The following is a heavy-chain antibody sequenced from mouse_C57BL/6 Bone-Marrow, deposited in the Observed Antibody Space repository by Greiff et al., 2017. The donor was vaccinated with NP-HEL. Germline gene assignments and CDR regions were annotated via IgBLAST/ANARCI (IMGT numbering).Heavy chain of an antibody. CDR1: GYTFTSYG. CDR3: ARRRDWDEDD. V-gene: IGHV1-81*01. J-gene: IGHJ4*01. D-gene: IGHD4-1*01. Sequence: LVESGAELARPGASVKLSCKASGYTFTSYGISWVKQRTGQGLEWVGEIYPRSGNTYYTEKFKGQSTLTADKSSITAYMELRSLTSEDSAIYFCARRRDWDEDDWGQGTSVTVSS. CDR2: IYPRSGNT.